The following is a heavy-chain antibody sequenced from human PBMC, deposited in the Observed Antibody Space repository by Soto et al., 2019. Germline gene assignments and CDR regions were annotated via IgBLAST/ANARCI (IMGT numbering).Heavy chain of an antibody. CDR3: AGLIAARYYYDMDV. CDR2: IYYSGST. Sequence: SQTLSVTCTVSGGTISNYYWSWIRQPPGKGLEWIGYIYYSGSTNYNPSLKSRVTISVDTSKNQFSLKLSSVTAADTAVYYCAGLIAARYYYDMDVWAKGTTVTGYS. CDR1: GGTISNYY. D-gene: IGHD6-6*01. J-gene: IGHJ6*03. V-gene: IGHV4-59*01.